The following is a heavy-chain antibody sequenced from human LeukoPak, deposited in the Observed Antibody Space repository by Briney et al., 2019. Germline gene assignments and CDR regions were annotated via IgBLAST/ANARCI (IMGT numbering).Heavy chain of an antibody. CDR3: ARLVSVRGYSGYDQIDY. CDR2: IYYSGST. D-gene: IGHD5-12*01. J-gene: IGHJ4*02. V-gene: IGHV4-59*08. Sequence: SETLSLTCTVSGGSISSYYWSWIRQPPGKGLEWIGYIYYSGSTNYNPSLKSRVTISVDTSKNQFSLKLSSVTPADTAVYYCARLVSVRGYSGYDQIDYWGQGTLVTVSS. CDR1: GGSISSYY.